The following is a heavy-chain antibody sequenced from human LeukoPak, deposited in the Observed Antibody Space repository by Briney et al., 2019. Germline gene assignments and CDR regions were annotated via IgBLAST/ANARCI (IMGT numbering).Heavy chain of an antibody. Sequence: PGGSLRLSCAASGFTFDDYAMHWVRQAPGKGLEWVSGISWNSGSIGYADSVKGRFTISRDNAKNSLYLQMNSLRAEDTAVYYCARDDSPYTKYYYDSSGYYPHYWGQGTLVTVSS. CDR2: ISWNSGSI. J-gene: IGHJ4*02. D-gene: IGHD3-22*01. CDR1: GFTFDDYA. CDR3: ARDDSPYTKYYYDSSGYYPHY. V-gene: IGHV3-9*01.